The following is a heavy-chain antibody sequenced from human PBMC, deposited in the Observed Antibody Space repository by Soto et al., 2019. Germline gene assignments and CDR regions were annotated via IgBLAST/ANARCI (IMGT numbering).Heavy chain of an antibody. J-gene: IGHJ4*02. Sequence: EVHLVESGGGLVQPGGSLKPSCAASECTFSQHGLGWVRRPLGKGLEWVADIKPDGGEKYYLDSVKGRFTISRDNAKNSVYLQMNHLRAEDTAVYYCARGHYGRDYWGQGTLVTVSS. CDR3: ARGHYGRDY. D-gene: IGHD4-17*01. CDR1: ECTFSQHG. V-gene: IGHV3-7*01. CDR2: IKPDGGEK.